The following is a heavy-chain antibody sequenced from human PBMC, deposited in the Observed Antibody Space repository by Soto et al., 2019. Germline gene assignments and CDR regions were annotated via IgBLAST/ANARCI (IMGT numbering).Heavy chain of an antibody. CDR1: GGSTMISSYY. J-gene: IGHJ5*02. CDR3: AREVDTAMVVGPGNWFDP. V-gene: IGHV4-39*07. CDR2: MYYSGST. Sequence: PSEMLPHTCDVSGGSTMISSYYCAWIRQPPGKGLEWIGSMYYSGSTYYNPSLKSRVTISVDTSKNQFSLKLSSVTAADTAVYYCAREVDTAMVVGPGNWFDPWGQGTLVTVSS. D-gene: IGHD5-18*01.